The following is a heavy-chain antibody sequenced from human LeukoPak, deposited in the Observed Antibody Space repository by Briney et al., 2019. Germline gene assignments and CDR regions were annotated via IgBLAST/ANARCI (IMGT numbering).Heavy chain of an antibody. CDR3: AKTGNPATGDY. CDR2: IYSGGFT. Sequence: GGSLRLSCAASGFTVSTNYMSWVRQAPGKGLEWVSVIYSGGFTYYADSVKGRFTISRDNSRNTLYLQMNSLRAEDTAVYYCAKTGNPATGDYWGQGTLVTVSS. V-gene: IGHV3-53*01. CDR1: GFTVSTNY. D-gene: IGHD1-1*01. J-gene: IGHJ4*02.